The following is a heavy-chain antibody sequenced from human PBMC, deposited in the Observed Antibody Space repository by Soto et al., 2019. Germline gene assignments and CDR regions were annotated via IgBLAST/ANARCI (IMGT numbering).Heavy chain of an antibody. V-gene: IGHV3-23*01. Sequence: PGGSLRLSCAASGFTFSSYAVSWVRQAPGKGLEWVSAISGSGGSTYYADSVKGRFTISRDNSKNTLYLQMNSLRAEDTTVYYCAKGRSGCSGGSCYSSFDYWGQGTLVTVSS. J-gene: IGHJ4*02. CDR3: AKGRSGCSGGSCYSSFDY. D-gene: IGHD2-15*01. CDR1: GFTFSSYA. CDR2: ISGSGGST.